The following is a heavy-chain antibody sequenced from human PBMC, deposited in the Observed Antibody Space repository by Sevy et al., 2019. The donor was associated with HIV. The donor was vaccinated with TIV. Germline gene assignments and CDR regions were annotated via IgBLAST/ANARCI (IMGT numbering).Heavy chain of an antibody. J-gene: IGHJ6*03. Sequence: GGSLRLSCAASGFTFSDHYVDWVRQAPGKGLEWVGRIRNRPNRHTTVYAASVEGRFTISRDDSKNSLYLQMNSLKTEDSAVYYCVRGPNCGVGGCQQISPYCLDVWGKGATVTVSS. CDR3: VRGPNCGVGGCQQISPYCLDV. CDR2: IRNRPNRHTT. D-gene: IGHD2-21*01. V-gene: IGHV3-72*01. CDR1: GFTFSDHY.